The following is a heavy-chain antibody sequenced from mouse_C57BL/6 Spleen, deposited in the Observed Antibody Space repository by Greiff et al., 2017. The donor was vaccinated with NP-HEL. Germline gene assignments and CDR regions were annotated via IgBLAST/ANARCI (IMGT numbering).Heavy chain of an antibody. J-gene: IGHJ4*01. V-gene: IGHV1-64*01. Sequence: QVQLQQPGAELVKPGASVKLSCKASGYTFTSYWMHWVKQRPGQGLEWIGMIHPNSGSTNYNEKFKSKATLTVDKSSSTACMQLSSLTSEDSAVYYCASRGLGYYAMDYWGQGTSVTVSS. CDR1: GYTFTSYW. CDR2: IHPNSGST. CDR3: ASRGLGYYAMDY.